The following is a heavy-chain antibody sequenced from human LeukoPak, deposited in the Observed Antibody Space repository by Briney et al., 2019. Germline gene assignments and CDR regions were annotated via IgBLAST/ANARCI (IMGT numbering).Heavy chain of an antibody. V-gene: IGHV3-21*01. CDR1: GFTFSRYS. CDR2: ISSRSTNI. Sequence: PGGSLRLSCAGSGFTFSRYSLNWFRQAPGKGLERVSSISSRSTNIFYADSEKGRFTISRDNAKNSLYLQMNSLGAEDTAVYYCARDAQWLVLESYFYYMDVWGKGTTVTVSS. CDR3: ARDAQWLVLESYFYYMDV. D-gene: IGHD6-19*01. J-gene: IGHJ6*03.